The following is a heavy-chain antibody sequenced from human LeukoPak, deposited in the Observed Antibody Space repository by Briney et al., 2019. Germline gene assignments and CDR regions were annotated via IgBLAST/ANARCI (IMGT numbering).Heavy chain of an antibody. D-gene: IGHD1-14*01. J-gene: IGHJ6*03. CDR1: GGSFSGYY. V-gene: IGHV4-34*01. CDR2: INHSGST. CDR3: ASRTSGYYYMDV. Sequence: SETLSLTCAVYGGSFSGYYWSWIRQPPGKGLEWIGEINHSGSTNYNPSLKSRVTISVDTSKNQFSLKLSSVTAADTAVYYCASRTSGYYYMDVWGKGTTVTVSS.